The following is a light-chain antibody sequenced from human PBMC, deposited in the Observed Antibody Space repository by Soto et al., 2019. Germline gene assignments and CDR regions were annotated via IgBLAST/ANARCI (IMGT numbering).Light chain of an antibody. J-gene: IGLJ1*01. CDR3: SSYSISSAYL. CDR1: SSDVGGYDY. CDR2: EVS. V-gene: IGLV2-14*01. Sequence: QSALTQPASVSGSPGQSITISCTGTSSDVGGYDYVSWYQLHPGNAPKLMVFEVSNRPSGVSYLFSGSKSGTTASLTISGLQAEDDADYFCSSYSISSAYLFGTGTKLTVL.